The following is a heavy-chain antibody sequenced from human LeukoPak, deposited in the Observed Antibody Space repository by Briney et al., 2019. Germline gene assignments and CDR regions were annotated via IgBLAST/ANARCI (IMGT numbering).Heavy chain of an antibody. J-gene: IGHJ6*03. CDR2: IYYSGST. CDR3: ARGTRATVTTEAYYYYYYMDV. D-gene: IGHD4-17*01. Sequence: SETLSLTCTVSGGSISSHYWSWIRQPPGKGLEWIGYIYYSGSTNYNPSLKSRVTISVDTSKNLFSLKLSSVTAADTAVYYCARGTRATVTTEAYYYYYYMDVWGKGTTVTVSS. V-gene: IGHV4-59*11. CDR1: GGSISSHY.